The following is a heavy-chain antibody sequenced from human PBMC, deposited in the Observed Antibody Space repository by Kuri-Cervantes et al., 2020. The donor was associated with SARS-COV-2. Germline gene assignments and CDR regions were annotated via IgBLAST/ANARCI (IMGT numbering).Heavy chain of an antibody. J-gene: IGHJ3*02. CDR2: ISYDGSNK. CDR1: GFTFSSYA. V-gene: IGHV3-30*18. Sequence: GESLKISCAASGFTFSSYAMHWVRQAPGKGLEWVALISYDGSNKYYADSVKGRFAISRDNSKNTLSLEMDSLRADDTAVYYCAKDLGDLKSAFDIWGQGTMVTVSS. D-gene: IGHD3-16*01. CDR3: AKDLGDLKSAFDI.